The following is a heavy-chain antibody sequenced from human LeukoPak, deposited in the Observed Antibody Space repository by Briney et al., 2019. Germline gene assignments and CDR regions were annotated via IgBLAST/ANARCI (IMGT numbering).Heavy chain of an antibody. V-gene: IGHV3-30*04. Sequence: GGSLRLSCAASGFTFSSYAMHWVRQAPGKGLEWVAVISYDGSNKYYADSVKGRFTISRDNSKNTLYLQMNSLRAEDTAVYYCARDHACSSTSCYGAPPNYWGQGTLVTVSS. J-gene: IGHJ4*02. CDR3: ARDHACSSTSCYGAPPNY. CDR1: GFTFSSYA. CDR2: ISYDGSNK. D-gene: IGHD2-2*01.